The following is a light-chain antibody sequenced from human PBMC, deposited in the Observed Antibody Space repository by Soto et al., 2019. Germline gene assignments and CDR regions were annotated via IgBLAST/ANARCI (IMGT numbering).Light chain of an antibody. Sequence: QSVLTQPASVSGSPGQSITISCTGTSSDLGAYNYVSWYQQHPGKAPKLMIYEVSNRPSGVSNRFSGSKSGNMASLTISGLQAEDEADYYCASYTSSSSYVFGTGTKVTVL. J-gene: IGLJ1*01. V-gene: IGLV2-14*01. CDR3: ASYTSSSSYV. CDR1: SSDLGAYNY. CDR2: EVS.